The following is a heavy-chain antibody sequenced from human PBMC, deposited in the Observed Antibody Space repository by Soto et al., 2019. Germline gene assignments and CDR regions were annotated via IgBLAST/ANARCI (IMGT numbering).Heavy chain of an antibody. V-gene: IGHV3-23*01. CDR2: IGGRGTSS. J-gene: IGHJ4*02. CDR1: GFTFSNYA. CDR3: AKSRYADSSGDYYDF. Sequence: LRLSCAASGFTFSNYAMSWVRQAPGKGLEWVSGIGGRGTSSYYADSVKGRFAISRDNSYNTLFLQLHSLRAEDTAVYYCAKSRYADSSGDYYDFWGQGTRVTVSS. D-gene: IGHD3-22*01.